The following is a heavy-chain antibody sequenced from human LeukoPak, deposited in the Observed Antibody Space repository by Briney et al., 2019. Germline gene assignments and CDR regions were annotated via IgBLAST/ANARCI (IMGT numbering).Heavy chain of an antibody. CDR3: AKELTTERTPGVDS. Sequence: GGSLRLSCAASGFTFSSYAMRWVRQGPGTGLEWVSAISGSGDTTFYADSVKGRFTISRDNSKKTLYLQVDSLRAEDTAVYFCAKELTTERTPGVDSWGQGTLVTVSS. D-gene: IGHD4-17*01. V-gene: IGHV3-23*01. CDR2: ISGSGDTT. CDR1: GFTFSSYA. J-gene: IGHJ4*02.